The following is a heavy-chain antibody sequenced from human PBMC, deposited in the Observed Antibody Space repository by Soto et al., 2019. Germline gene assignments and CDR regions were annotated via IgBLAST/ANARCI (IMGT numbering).Heavy chain of an antibody. CDR1: GYSISIGYY. CDR3: TRSLYSSSWYAGY. CDR2: VYHSGTT. V-gene: IGHV4-38-2*01. Sequence: SGTLSLTCAVSGYSISIGYYWAWIRQPPGKGLEWIGSVYHSGTTYYNPSLKSRVTISIDASKNQMSLKLTSVTAADTAVYYCTRSLYSSSWYAGYWGQGTLVT. J-gene: IGHJ4*02. D-gene: IGHD6-13*01.